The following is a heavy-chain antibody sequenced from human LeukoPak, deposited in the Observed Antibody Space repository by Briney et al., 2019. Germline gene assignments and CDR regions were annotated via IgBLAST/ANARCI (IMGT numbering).Heavy chain of an antibody. J-gene: IGHJ6*04. V-gene: IGHV3-15*01. D-gene: IGHD2-2*01. CDR2: IKSKTDGGTT. CDR1: GFTFSNAW. CDR3: TTLSIVVVPAAMTYYGMDV. Sequence: PGGSLRLSCAASGFTFSNAWMSGVRQAPGKGLEWVGRIKSKTDGGTTDYAAPVKGRFTISRDDSKNTLYLQMNSLKTEDTAVYYCTTLSIVVVPAAMTYYGMDVWGKGTTVTASS.